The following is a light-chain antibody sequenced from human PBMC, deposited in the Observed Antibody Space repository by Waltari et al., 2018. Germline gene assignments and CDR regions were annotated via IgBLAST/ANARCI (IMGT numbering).Light chain of an antibody. CDR3: QQYNVWPPWT. CDR1: QGIHSD. J-gene: IGKJ1*01. CDR2: SAS. Sequence: EVVMTQSPATLSVSPGERATLSCRASQGIHSDLAWYQQKPGQPPRLLIYSASTRATGVPARFTGSGSGTEFTLTVSSLQPEDSAVYYCQQYNVWPPWTFAKGPRWKSN. V-gene: IGKV3-15*01.